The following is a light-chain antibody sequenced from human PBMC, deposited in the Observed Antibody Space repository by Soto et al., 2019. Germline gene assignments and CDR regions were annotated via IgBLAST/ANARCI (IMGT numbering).Light chain of an antibody. CDR2: GAS. CDR3: QQYGSSPL. Sequence: EVVLTQSPGTLSLTSGERATLSCRAGQSVSSSYLAWYQQRPGQAPRLLIYGASSRATGIPDRFSGSGSGTDFTLTISRLEPEDFAVYYCQQYGSSPLFGPGTKVDIK. CDR1: QSVSSSY. J-gene: IGKJ3*01. V-gene: IGKV3-20*01.